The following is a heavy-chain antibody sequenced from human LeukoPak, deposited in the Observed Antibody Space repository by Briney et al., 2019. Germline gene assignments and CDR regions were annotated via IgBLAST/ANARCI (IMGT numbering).Heavy chain of an antibody. Sequence: GGSLRLSCAASGLTVSRNYRSWFRQAPGKGREWVSLIYSGGSTYYADSVKGRFTISRDNSKNTLYLQMNSLRAEDTAVYYCASLGYMGMGFDYWGQGTLVTVSS. J-gene: IGHJ4*02. CDR1: GLTVSRNY. CDR3: ASLGYMGMGFDY. CDR2: IYSGGST. D-gene: IGHD5-18*01. V-gene: IGHV3-53*01.